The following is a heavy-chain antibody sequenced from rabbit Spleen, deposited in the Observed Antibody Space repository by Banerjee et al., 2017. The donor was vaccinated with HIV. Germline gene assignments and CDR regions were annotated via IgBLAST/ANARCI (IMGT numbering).Heavy chain of an antibody. J-gene: IGHJ4*01. CDR1: GFSFNDDYV. CDR3: TRGAANAGDAYVL. CDR2: INTWSNRP. V-gene: IGHV1S45*01. D-gene: IGHD6-1*01. Sequence: QQQLVESGGGLVKPGASLTLTCKASGFSFNDDYVMCWVRQSPGKGLKWIACINTWSNRPVYASWAKGRFTMSKTSSTTVTLQMTSLTGADTATYFCTRGAANAGDAYVLWGPGTLVTVS.